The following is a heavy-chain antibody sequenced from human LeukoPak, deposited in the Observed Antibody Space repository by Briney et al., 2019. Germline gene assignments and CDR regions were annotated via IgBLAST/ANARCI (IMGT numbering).Heavy chain of an antibody. CDR1: GFAFSSYW. J-gene: IGHJ4*02. D-gene: IGHD5-18*01. Sequence: GGSLRLSCAASGFAFSSYWMSWVRQAPGKGLEWVANIKQDGSEKYYVDSVKGRFTISRDNSKNTLYLQMNSLRAEDTAVYYCAKDPGRGYSYGYGTFYFDYWGQGTLVTVSS. CDR3: AKDPGRGYSYGYGTFYFDY. V-gene: IGHV3-7*01. CDR2: IKQDGSEK.